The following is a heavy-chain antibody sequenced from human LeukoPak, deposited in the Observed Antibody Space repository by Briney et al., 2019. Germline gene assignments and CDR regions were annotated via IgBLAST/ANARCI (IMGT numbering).Heavy chain of an antibody. Sequence: GSLRLSCAVSGFTFSSYAMSWVRQAPGKGLEWVSAISGSGGSTYYADSVKGRFTISRDNSKNTLYLQMNSLRAEDTAVYYCAKGRGYSSGYYYWGQGTLVTVSS. V-gene: IGHV3-23*01. D-gene: IGHD3-22*01. CDR1: GFTFSSYA. CDR3: AKGRGYSSGYYY. J-gene: IGHJ4*02. CDR2: ISGSGGST.